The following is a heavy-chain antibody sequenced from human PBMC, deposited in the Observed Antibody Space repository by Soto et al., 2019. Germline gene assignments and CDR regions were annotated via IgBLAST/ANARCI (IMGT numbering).Heavy chain of an antibody. V-gene: IGHV1-69*13. CDR1: GGTFSSYA. CDR2: IIPIFGTA. Sequence: SVKVSCKASGGTFSSYAISWVRQAPGQGLEWMGGIIPIFGTANYAQKFQGRVTITADESTSTAYMELSSLRSEDTAVYYCASFPSHHDFWSGYYSYWGQGTLVTVSS. D-gene: IGHD3-3*01. J-gene: IGHJ4*02. CDR3: ASFPSHHDFWSGYYSY.